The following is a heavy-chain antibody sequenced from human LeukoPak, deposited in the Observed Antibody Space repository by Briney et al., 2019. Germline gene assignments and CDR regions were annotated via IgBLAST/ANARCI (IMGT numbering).Heavy chain of an antibody. CDR2: INPNSGGT. V-gene: IGHV1-2*02. CDR3: ARDRTRTGYSSGWYHDY. D-gene: IGHD6-19*01. CDR1: GYTFTVYY. J-gene: IGHJ4*02. Sequence: ASVKVSFKASGYTFTVYYMHWVRQAPGQGVEWMGWINPNSGGTNYAQKFQGRVTMTRDTSISTAYMELSRLRSDDTAVYYCARDRTRTGYSSGWYHDYWGQGTLVTVSS.